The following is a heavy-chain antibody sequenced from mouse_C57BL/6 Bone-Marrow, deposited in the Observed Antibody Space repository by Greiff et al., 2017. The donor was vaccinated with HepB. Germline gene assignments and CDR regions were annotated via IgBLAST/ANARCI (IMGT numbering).Heavy chain of an antibody. CDR3: ASYPNWDWFAY. Sequence: EVKLMESGAELVKPGASVKLSCTASGFNIKDYYMHWVKQRTEQGLEWIGRIDPEDGETKYAPKFQGKATITADTSSNTAYLQLSSLTSEDTAVYYCASYPNWDWFAYWGQGTLVTVSA. V-gene: IGHV14-2*01. J-gene: IGHJ3*01. CDR1: GFNIKDYY. D-gene: IGHD4-1*01. CDR2: IDPEDGET.